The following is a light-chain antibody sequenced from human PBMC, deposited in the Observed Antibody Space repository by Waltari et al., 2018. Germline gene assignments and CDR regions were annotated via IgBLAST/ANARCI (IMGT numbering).Light chain of an antibody. CDR3: QQRGNWAPLT. Sequence: ELVLTQSPATLYLSPGERATLSCRASQSVGNFLAWYRQKPGQPPRLVIYDGSHRATGTPARFSGSGSGTDFTLTISTLQPEDFAFYFCQQRGNWAPLTFGGGTEVVIK. J-gene: IGKJ4*01. V-gene: IGKV3-11*01. CDR2: DGS. CDR1: QSVGNF.